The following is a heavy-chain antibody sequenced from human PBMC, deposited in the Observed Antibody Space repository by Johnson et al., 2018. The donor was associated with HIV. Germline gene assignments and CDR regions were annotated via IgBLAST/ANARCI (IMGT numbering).Heavy chain of an antibody. CDR1: GFTFSSYW. D-gene: IGHD6-13*01. V-gene: IGHV3-7*01. J-gene: IGHJ3*02. CDR2: IKQDGSEK. CDR3: ARLGIAAARGAFDI. Sequence: VLLVESGGGVVQPGRSLRLSCAASGFTFSSYWMSWVRQAPGKWLEWVANIKQDGSEKYYVDSVKGRFTISRDNAKNSLYLQMNSLRAEDTAVYYCARLGIAAARGAFDIWGQGTMVTVSS.